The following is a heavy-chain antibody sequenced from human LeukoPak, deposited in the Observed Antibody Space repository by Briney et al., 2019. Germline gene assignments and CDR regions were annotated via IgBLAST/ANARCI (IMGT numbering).Heavy chain of an antibody. D-gene: IGHD1-26*01. V-gene: IGHV4-38-2*01. CDR3: ARHMLGAPVGATDC. CDR2: IYYTGST. J-gene: IGHJ4*02. CDR1: DYSIRNSYF. Sequence: PSETLSLTCDVPDYSIRNSYFWGWIRQPPGKGLEWIGSIYYTGSTSSNASLESRLTISVDTSKNQFSLKLRSVTAEDTAVYYCARHMLGAPVGATDCWSPGTLVTVSS.